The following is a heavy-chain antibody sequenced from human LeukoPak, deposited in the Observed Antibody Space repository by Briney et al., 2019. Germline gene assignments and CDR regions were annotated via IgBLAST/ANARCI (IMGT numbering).Heavy chain of an antibody. CDR3: ATQLYASMSPSDY. D-gene: IGHD2/OR15-2a*01. CDR1: GGSICTSY. V-gene: IGHV4-59*08. CDR2: ISYTGNT. J-gene: IGHJ4*02. Sequence: PPETPSLTCTLSGGSICTSYRSGIPQPPGKGRGWIGHISYTGNTKNNTSLKSRVTVSVDSSKNQFSLKLSSLAAADTAVFYCATQLYASMSPSDYWGQGTLVTVSS.